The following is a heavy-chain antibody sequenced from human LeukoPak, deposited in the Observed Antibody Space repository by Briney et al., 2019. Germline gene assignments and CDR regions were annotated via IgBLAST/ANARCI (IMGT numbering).Heavy chain of an antibody. CDR2: ISGCGDST. V-gene: IGHV3-23*01. J-gene: IGHJ4*02. CDR3: AKFVNYDSTGLKTAFDY. D-gene: IGHD3-22*01. Sequence: GGSLRLSCAASGFTFSSYAMNWVRQAPGKGLEWVSTISGCGDSTYYADSVKGRFTISRDNSKNTLFLQMNSLRAEDTAVYYCAKFVNYDSTGLKTAFDYWGQGTLVTVSS. CDR1: GFTFSSYA.